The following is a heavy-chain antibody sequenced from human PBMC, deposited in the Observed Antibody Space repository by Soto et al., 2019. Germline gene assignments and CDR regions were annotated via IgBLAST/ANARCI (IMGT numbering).Heavy chain of an antibody. CDR1: GFTVSSNY. CDR3: AAGYCSGGSCYGDLYYYYGMDV. J-gene: IGHJ6*02. D-gene: IGHD2-15*01. CDR2: IYSGGST. V-gene: IGHV3-53*01. Sequence: GGSLILSCAASGFTVSSNYMSWVRQAPGKGLEWVSVIYSGGSTYYADSVKGRFTISRDNSKNTLYLQMNSLRAEDTAVYYCAAGYCSGGSCYGDLYYYYGMDVWGQGTTVTVSS.